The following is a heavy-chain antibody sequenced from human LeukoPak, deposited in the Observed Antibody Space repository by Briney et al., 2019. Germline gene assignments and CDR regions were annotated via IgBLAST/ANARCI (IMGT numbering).Heavy chain of an antibody. D-gene: IGHD2/OR15-2a*01. CDR3: ARDHNSES. V-gene: IGHV3-30*02. CDR2: IGFDGSNK. J-gene: IGHJ3*01. CDR1: GFTFSSYG. Sequence: PGGSLRLSCAASGFTFSSYGMHWVRQAPGKGLEWVAFIGFDGSNKHYVDSVKGRFIISRDNSKNTLYLQMSSLKDEDTAVYYCARDHNSESWGQGTMVTVSS.